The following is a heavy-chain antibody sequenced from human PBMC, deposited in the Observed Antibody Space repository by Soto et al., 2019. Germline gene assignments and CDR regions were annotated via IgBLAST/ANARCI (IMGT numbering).Heavy chain of an antibody. CDR2: IYWNDEK. Sequence: SGPTLVNPTQTLTLTCTLSGFSLSTRGMDVGWIRQPPGKALEWLALIYWNDEKLYSPSLKSRLTISKGTSKNQVVLTMTNMDPVDTATYYCARILSFGEVPYFDYWGQGTLVTVSS. J-gene: IGHJ4*02. V-gene: IGHV2-5*01. CDR3: ARILSFGEVPYFDY. CDR1: GFSLSTRGMD. D-gene: IGHD3-10*01.